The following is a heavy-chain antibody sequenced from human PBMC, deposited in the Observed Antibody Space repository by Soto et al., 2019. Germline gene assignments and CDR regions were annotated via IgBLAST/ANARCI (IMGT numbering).Heavy chain of an antibody. CDR1: GGSISSSSYY. D-gene: IGHD1-26*01. CDR2: IYYSGST. J-gene: IGHJ4*02. V-gene: IGHV4-39*01. Sequence: QLQLQESGPGLVKPSETLSLTCTVSGGSISSSSYYWGWIRQPPGKGLEWIGSIYYSGSTYYNPSLKSRVTISVDTAKNQFSLKLSSVTAADTAVYYCARHFGSGSGSGRYYFDYWGQGTLVTVSS. CDR3: ARHFGSGSGSGRYYFDY.